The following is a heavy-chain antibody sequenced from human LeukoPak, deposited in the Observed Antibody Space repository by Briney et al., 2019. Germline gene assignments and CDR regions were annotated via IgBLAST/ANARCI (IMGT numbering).Heavy chain of an antibody. CDR3: ARSRYSSGWYGY. V-gene: IGHV1-2*02. D-gene: IGHD6-19*01. CDR1: GYTFTGYY. Sequence: ASVKVSCKASGYTFTGYYMHWVRQAPGQGLEWMGWINPNSGGTNYAQKFQGRVTMTRDTPISTAYMELSRLRSDDTAVYYCARSRYSSGWYGYWGQGTLVTVSS. J-gene: IGHJ4*02. CDR2: INPNSGGT.